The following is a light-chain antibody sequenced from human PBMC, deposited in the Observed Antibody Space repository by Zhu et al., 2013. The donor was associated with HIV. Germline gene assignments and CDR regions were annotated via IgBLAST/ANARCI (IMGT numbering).Light chain of an antibody. Sequence: DIQMTQSPSTLSASVGDRVTITCRASQSISTWLAWYQQKPGKAPNLLIYDASSLESGVPSRFSGSGSGTEFTLTISSLQPHDFATYYCQQYHSSVLTFGGGTNVEIK. CDR2: DAS. J-gene: IGKJ4*01. V-gene: IGKV1-5*01. CDR3: QQYHSSVLT. CDR1: QSISTW.